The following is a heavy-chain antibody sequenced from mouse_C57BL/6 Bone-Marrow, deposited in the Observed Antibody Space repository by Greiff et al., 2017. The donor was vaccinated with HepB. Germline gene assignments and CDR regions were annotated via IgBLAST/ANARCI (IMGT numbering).Heavy chain of an antibody. Sequence: QVQLQQSGAELARPGASVKMSCKASGYTFTSYTMHWVKQRPGQGLEWIGYINPSSGYTKYNQKFKDKATLTADKSSSTAYMQLSSLTSEDSAVYYCARSSRGTWEFAYWGQGTPVTVSA. J-gene: IGHJ3*01. CDR1: GYTFTSYT. CDR2: INPSSGYT. V-gene: IGHV1-4*01. D-gene: IGHD1-1*01. CDR3: ARSSRGTWEFAY.